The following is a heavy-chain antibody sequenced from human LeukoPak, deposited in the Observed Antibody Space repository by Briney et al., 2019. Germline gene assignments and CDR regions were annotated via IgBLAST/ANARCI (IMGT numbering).Heavy chain of an antibody. CDR2: TSPNGRDT. D-gene: IGHD3-16*01. V-gene: IGHV3-7*01. J-gene: IGHJ4*02. CDR1: GFTFTKFW. Sequence: PGGSLRLSCEASGFTFTKFWMSWFRRAPGTGLQWVAHTSPNGRDTYYVDSVKGRFIISRDNPKNSLYLQMNSLRAEDTAVYYCAGWGSDFNYWGQGTLVTVSS. CDR3: AGWGSDFNY.